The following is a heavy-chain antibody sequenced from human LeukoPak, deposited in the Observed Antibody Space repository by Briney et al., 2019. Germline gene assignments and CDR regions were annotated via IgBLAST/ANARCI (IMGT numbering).Heavy chain of an antibody. CDR1: GDSIRSYY. Sequence: TTSETLSLTCTVSGDSIRSYYWSWIRQPPGKGLEWIGEINHSGSTNYNPSLKSRGTITVDTSKNHFPQKLSSVTAAGTAVYYCARGGSSTLGYWGQGTLVTVSS. V-gene: IGHV4-34*01. D-gene: IGHD1-26*01. CDR3: ARGGSSTLGY. CDR2: INHSGST. J-gene: IGHJ4*02.